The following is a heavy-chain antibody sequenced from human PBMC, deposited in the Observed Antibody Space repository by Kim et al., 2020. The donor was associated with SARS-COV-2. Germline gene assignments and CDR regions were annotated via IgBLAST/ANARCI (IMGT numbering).Heavy chain of an antibody. D-gene: IGHD5-12*01. CDR2: IIPIFGTA. J-gene: IGHJ6*02. Sequence: SVKVSCKASGGTFSSYAISWVRQAPGQGLEWMGGIIPIFGTANYAQKFQGRVTITADESTSTAYMELSSLRSEDTAVYYCARDRAEMATIIYYYYGMDVWGQGTTVTVSS. V-gene: IGHV1-69*13. CDR3: ARDRAEMATIIYYYYGMDV. CDR1: GGTFSSYA.